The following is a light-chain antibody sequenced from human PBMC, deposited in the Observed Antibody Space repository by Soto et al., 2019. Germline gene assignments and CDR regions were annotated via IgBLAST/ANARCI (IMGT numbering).Light chain of an antibody. CDR1: QSVGSN. Sequence: EVGLTQSPATLSVSPGAGATLSCRASQSVGSNLAWYQQKPGQTPRVLIYGASTRAIGIPARFSGSGFGTELTLTISSLQSEDFVVYYCQQYSNWPLLSFGGGTKVDIK. CDR3: QQYSNWPLLS. CDR2: GAS. V-gene: IGKV3-15*01. J-gene: IGKJ4*01.